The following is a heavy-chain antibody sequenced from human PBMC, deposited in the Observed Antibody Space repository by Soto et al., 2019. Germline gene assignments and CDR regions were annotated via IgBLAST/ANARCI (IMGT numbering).Heavy chain of an antibody. V-gene: IGHV1-18*01. D-gene: IGHD2-2*01. CDR2: ISAYNGNT. CDR3: ARDAARRYCSSTSCFLGAY. J-gene: IGHJ4*02. Sequence: ASVKVSCKASGYTFTSYGISWVRQAPGQGLEWMGWISAYNGNTNYAQKLQGRVTMTTDTSTSTAYMELRSLRSDDTAVYYCARDAARRYCSSTSCFLGAYWGQGTLVTVSS. CDR1: GYTFTSYG.